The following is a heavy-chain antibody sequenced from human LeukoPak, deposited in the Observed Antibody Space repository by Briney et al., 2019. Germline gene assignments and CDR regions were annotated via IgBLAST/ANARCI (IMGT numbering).Heavy chain of an antibody. Sequence: GASVKVSCKASGYTFTSYYMHWVRQAPGQGFEWMGIINPSGGSTSYAQKFQGRVTMTRDTSTSTVYMELSSLRSEDTAVYYCARALRFTSSSSPFDPWGQGTLVTVSS. D-gene: IGHD6-13*01. V-gene: IGHV1-46*01. CDR1: GYTFTSYY. CDR3: ARALRFTSSSSPFDP. CDR2: INPSGGST. J-gene: IGHJ5*02.